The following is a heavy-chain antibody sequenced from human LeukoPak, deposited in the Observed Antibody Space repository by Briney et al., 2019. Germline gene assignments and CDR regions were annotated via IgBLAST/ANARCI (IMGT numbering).Heavy chain of an antibody. CDR3: AREMVSGYYYDSSGYYT. D-gene: IGHD3-22*01. Sequence: GGSLRLSCAASGFTVSSNYMSWVRQAPGKGLEWVSVIYSGGSTYYADSVKGRFTSSRDNSKNTLYLQMNSLRAEDTAVYYCAREMVSGYYYDSSGYYTWGQGTLVTVSS. J-gene: IGHJ4*02. CDR2: IYSGGST. CDR1: GFTVSSNY. V-gene: IGHV3-66*01.